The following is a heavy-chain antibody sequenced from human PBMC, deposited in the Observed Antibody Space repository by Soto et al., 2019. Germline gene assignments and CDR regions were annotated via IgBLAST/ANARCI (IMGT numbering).Heavy chain of an antibody. Sequence: EVQLLESGGGLVQPGGSLRLACAASGFTFSNYAMSWVRQAPGKGLEWVSSINSADSTYYADSVWGRFSISRDNSKNTLYLQMNSLRAEDTAVYYCAKRFPKPYYFDYWGQGTLVTVSS. CDR1: GFTFSNYA. V-gene: IGHV3-23*01. CDR2: INSADST. J-gene: IGHJ4*02. CDR3: AKRFPKPYYFDY.